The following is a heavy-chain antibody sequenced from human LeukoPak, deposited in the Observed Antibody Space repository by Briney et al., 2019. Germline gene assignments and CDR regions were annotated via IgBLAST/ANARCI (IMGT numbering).Heavy chain of an antibody. CDR3: ARPYYYDSRIDP. CDR2: TCYSGST. D-gene: IGHD3-22*01. CDR1: GGSISSGDYY. Sequence: SQTLSLTCTVSGGSISSGDYYWSWIRQPPGKGLEWIGYTCYSGSTYYNPSLKNRVSISVDTSKNQFSLNLSSVTAEDTAVYYCARPYYYDSRIDPWGQGTLVTVSS. J-gene: IGHJ5*02. V-gene: IGHV4-30-4*01.